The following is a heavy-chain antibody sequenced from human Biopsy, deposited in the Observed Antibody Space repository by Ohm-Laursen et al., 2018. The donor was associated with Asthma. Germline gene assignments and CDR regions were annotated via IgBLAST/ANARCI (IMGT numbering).Heavy chain of an antibody. CDR3: AKGRYKWNDGYYGLDV. Sequence: SLRLSCAASGVDLSSYGMNWVRQAPGKGLEWVAVIAYDGSKKYYADSVKGRFTISRDNSKNTLYLQMNSLRGEDTAVYYCAKGRYKWNDGYYGLDVWGQGTTVTVS. CDR1: GVDLSSYG. J-gene: IGHJ6*02. D-gene: IGHD1-20*01. CDR2: IAYDGSKK. V-gene: IGHV3-30*18.